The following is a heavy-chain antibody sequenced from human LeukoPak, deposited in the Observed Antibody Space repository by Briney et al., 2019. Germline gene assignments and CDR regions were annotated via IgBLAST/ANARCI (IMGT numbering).Heavy chain of an antibody. V-gene: IGHV4-59*01. J-gene: IGHJ4*02. CDR2: IYYSVTT. Sequence: SETLSLTCTVSRASICRYYWTWLRQPPGKALGWRGYIYYSVTTNDNPSLKSRVTISIYSSKSQFSLKLSSGTAAATAVYYCASPSDGHIHYFGYWGQGTLVTVSS. CDR3: ASPSDGHIHYFGY. CDR1: RASICRYY. D-gene: IGHD5-24*01.